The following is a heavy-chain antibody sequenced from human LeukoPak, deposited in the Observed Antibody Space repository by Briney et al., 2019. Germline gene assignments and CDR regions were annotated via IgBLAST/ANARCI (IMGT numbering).Heavy chain of an antibody. CDR3: AREGSGGSSFDY. V-gene: IGHV3-30-3*01. J-gene: IGHJ4*02. Sequence: PGGSLRLSCAASGFTFSGYAMHWVRQAPGKGLEWVAVIVYDGSNKYCADSVKGRFTISRDNSKNTLFLQINSLRAEDTAVYYCAREGSGGSSFDYWGQGTLVTVSS. D-gene: IGHD6-13*01. CDR2: IVYDGSNK. CDR1: GFTFSGYA.